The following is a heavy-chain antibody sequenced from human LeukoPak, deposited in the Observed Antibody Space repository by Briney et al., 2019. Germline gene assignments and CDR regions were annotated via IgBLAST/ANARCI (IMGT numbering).Heavy chain of an antibody. Sequence: GGSLRLSCAASGFTFSSYGMHWVRQAPGKGLEWVAVIWYDGSNKYYADSVKGRFTISRDNSKNTLYLQMNSLRAEDTAVYYCARGLRSGWYANWFDPWGQGTLVTVSS. CDR3: ARGLRSGWYANWFDP. CDR2: IWYDGSNK. J-gene: IGHJ5*02. V-gene: IGHV3-33*01. D-gene: IGHD6-19*01. CDR1: GFTFSSYG.